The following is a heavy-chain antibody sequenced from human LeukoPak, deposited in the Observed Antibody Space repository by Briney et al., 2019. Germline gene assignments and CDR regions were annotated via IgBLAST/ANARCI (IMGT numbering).Heavy chain of an antibody. J-gene: IGHJ4*02. D-gene: IGHD3-10*01. CDR2: IYSSGST. CDR3: ASRSLWYGEDY. CDR1: GFTVSSNY. Sequence: GGSLRLSCAASGFTVSSNYMSWVRQAPGKGLEWVSVIYSSGSTYYADSVKGRFTISRDNSKNTPYLQMNSLRAEDTAVYYCASRSLWYGEDYWDQGTLVTVSS. V-gene: IGHV3-53*01.